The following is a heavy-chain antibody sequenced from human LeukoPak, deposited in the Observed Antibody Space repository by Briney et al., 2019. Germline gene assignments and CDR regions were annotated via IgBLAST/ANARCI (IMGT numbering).Heavy chain of an antibody. J-gene: IGHJ4*02. CDR3: ARDRAGYSSGCQDY. D-gene: IGHD6-19*01. Sequence: GGSLRLSCAASGFTFSDYYMSWIRQAPGKGLECVSYISRSGSTIYYADSVKGRFTISRDNAQNSLYLQMNSLRAEDTAVYYCARDRAGYSSGCQDYWGQGTLVTVSS. CDR1: GFTFSDYY. CDR2: ISRSGSTI. V-gene: IGHV3-11*01.